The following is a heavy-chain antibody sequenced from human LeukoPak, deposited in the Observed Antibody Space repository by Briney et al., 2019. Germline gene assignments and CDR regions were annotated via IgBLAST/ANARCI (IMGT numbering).Heavy chain of an antibody. Sequence: GGSLRLSCAASGFTFSSYWMSWVRQAPGKGLEWVSAISGGGSITYYADSVKGRFTISRDNSKNTLYLQMNSLRAEDTAIYYCAKDQKPQGHFDYWGQGTLVTVSS. J-gene: IGHJ4*02. CDR1: GFTFSSYW. CDR3: AKDQKPQGHFDY. CDR2: ISGGGSIT. V-gene: IGHV3-23*01.